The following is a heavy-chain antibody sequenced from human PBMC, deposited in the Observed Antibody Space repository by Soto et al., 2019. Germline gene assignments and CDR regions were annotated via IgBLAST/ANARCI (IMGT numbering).Heavy chain of an antibody. V-gene: IGHV3-23*01. CDR3: AKDITYYYDSSGYYPY. D-gene: IGHD3-22*01. J-gene: IGHJ4*02. Sequence: HPGGSLRLSCAASGFTFSSYAMSWVRQAPGKGLEWVSAISGSGGSTYYADSVKGRFTISRDNSKNTLYLQMNSLRAEDTAVYYCAKDITYYYDSSGYYPYWGQGTLVTVSS. CDR2: ISGSGGST. CDR1: GFTFSSYA.